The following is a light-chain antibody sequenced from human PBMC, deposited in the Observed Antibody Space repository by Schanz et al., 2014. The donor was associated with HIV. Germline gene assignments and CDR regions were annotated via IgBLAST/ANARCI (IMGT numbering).Light chain of an antibody. CDR3: QQYNKWPPLT. V-gene: IGKV3-15*01. CDR1: QSVSSK. Sequence: ETEMTQSPATLSVSPGDRVTLSCRASQSVSSKLAWYQQKPGQAPRLLIYAADTRATGIPARFSGSGSGTEFTLTISSLQSEDFAAYYCQQYNKWPPLTFGGGTKVEIK. J-gene: IGKJ4*01. CDR2: AAD.